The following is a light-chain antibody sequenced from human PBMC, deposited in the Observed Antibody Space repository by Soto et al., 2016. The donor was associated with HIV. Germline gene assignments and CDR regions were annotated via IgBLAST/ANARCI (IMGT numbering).Light chain of an antibody. J-gene: IGLJ3*02. CDR1: KIGSKS. CDR2: NDN. V-gene: IGLV3-21*02. Sequence: SLMLIQAPSVSVAPGETARITCEANKIGSKSVHWYQQKPTQAPVLVVYNDNDRPSGIPERISGSSSGNTATLTISGVEDGDEADYYCQLWDNSVDRPVFGGGTKVSV. CDR3: QLWDNSVDRPV.